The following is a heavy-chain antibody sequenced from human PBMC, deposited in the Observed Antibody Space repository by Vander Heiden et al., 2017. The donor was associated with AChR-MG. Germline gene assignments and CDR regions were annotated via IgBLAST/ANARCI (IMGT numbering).Heavy chain of an antibody. CDR2: IYYSGST. CDR1: GGSISSSSYY. CDR3: ASRVAVASERGAFDI. D-gene: IGHD6-19*01. J-gene: IGHJ3*02. Sequence: QLQLQESGPGLVKPSETLSLTCTVSGGSISSSSYYWGWIRQPPGKGLEWIGSIYYSGSTYYNPSLKSRVTISVDTSKNQFSLKLSSVTAADTAVYYCASRVAVASERGAFDIWGQGTMVTVSS. V-gene: IGHV4-39*01.